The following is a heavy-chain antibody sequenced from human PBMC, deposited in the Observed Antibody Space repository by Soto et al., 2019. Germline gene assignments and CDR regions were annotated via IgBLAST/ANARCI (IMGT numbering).Heavy chain of an antibody. CDR2: IYYSGST. CDR1: GGSISSYY. Sequence: QVQLQESGPGLVKPSETLSLTCTVSGGSISSYYWSWIRQPPGKGLEWIGYIYYSGSTNYNPSLKSRVTTSVDTSKNQFSLKLSSVTAADTAVYYCARQLRDGYIGNFDYWGQGTLVTVSS. D-gene: IGHD5-12*01. J-gene: IGHJ4*02. V-gene: IGHV4-59*01. CDR3: ARQLRDGYIGNFDY.